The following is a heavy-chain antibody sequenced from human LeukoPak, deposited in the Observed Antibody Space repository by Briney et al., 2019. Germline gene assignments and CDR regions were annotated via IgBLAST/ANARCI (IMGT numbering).Heavy chain of an antibody. J-gene: IGHJ6*02. CDR3: ARGDCSGGSCSSMDV. V-gene: IGHV3-13*04. CDR1: GFTFSTYD. D-gene: IGHD2-15*01. Sequence: GGSLRLSCAASGFTFSTYDMHWVRQATGKGLEWVSGINPAGDTYYPGSVKGRFTISREDAKNSFYLQMNSPRVGDTAVYYCARGDCSGGSCSSMDVWGQGTTVTVSS. CDR2: INPAGDT.